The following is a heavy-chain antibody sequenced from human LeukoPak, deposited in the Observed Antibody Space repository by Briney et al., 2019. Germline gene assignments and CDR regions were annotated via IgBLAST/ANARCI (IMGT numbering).Heavy chain of an antibody. CDR2: IYTTGST. J-gene: IGHJ6*03. V-gene: IGHV4-4*07. CDR3: ARTAERQQMVQGTYFYYYFMDV. CDR1: GASISGYY. D-gene: IGHD6-13*01. Sequence: SETLSLTCSVSGASISGYYWTWIRQPAGRGLEGIGRIYTTGSTKYNPSLKSRVIMSVDASKKQFSLNLTSVTAADTALYFCARTAERQQMVQGTYFYYYFMDVWAKGTTVTISS.